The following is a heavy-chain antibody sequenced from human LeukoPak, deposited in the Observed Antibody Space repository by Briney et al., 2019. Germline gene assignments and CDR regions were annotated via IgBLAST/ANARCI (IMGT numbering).Heavy chain of an antibody. D-gene: IGHD5-18*01. J-gene: IGHJ5*02. V-gene: IGHV1-69*13. CDR2: IIPIFGTA. CDR3: ARRYSYGYWFDP. Sequence: ASVKVSCKASGGTFSSYATSWVRQAPGQGLEWMGGIIPIFGTANYAQKFQGRVTITADESTSTAYMELSSLRSEDTAVYYCARRYSYGYWFDPWGQGTLVTVSS. CDR1: GGTFSSYA.